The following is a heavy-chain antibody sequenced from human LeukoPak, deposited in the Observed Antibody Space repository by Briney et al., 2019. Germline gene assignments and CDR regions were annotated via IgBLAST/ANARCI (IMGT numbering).Heavy chain of an antibody. V-gene: IGHV4-39*01. CDR1: GGSISDSNYY. CDR2: IYYSGST. J-gene: IGHJ5*02. D-gene: IGHD6-25*01. CDR3: ARQSTIAAAKIDP. Sequence: SETLSLTCTVSGGSISDSNYYWGWIRQPPGRGLEWIANIYYSGSTYYSPSLKSRVTVSVDTSKNQFSLKLSSVTAADTAIYYCARQSTIAAAKIDPWGQGTLVTVSS.